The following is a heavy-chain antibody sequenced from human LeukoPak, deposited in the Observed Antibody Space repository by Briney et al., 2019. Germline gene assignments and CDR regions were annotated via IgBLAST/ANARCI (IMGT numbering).Heavy chain of an antibody. CDR2: IYPGDSDT. J-gene: IGHJ4*02. V-gene: IGHV5-51*01. Sequence: GESLKISCQGSGYSFTNYWIAWVRQMPGKGLEWMGIIYPGDSDTRVSPSFRGRVTMSADKSVSTAYLQLNNLKASDTAMYYCARARQSGSYAGFAHWGPGTLVTASS. CDR1: GYSFTNYW. CDR3: ARARQSGSYAGFAH. D-gene: IGHD3-16*01.